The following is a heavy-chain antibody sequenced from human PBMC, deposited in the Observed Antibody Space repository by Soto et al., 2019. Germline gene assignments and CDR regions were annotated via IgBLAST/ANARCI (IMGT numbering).Heavy chain of an antibody. Sequence: QVQLVQSGAEVKKPGASVKVSCKASGYGFTSYTMHWVRQAPGQGLEWMGIINPNGGSTPYARELQGRLTMTRNTSKSTVFMDLSGLRSEDPAVYYCARRRIVIVPTELASPAFDIQVKGTMVTVSS. D-gene: IGHD3-22*01. CDR3: ARRRIVIVPTELASPAFDI. V-gene: IGHV1-46*03. CDR1: GYGFTSYT. CDR2: INPNGGST. J-gene: IGHJ3*02.